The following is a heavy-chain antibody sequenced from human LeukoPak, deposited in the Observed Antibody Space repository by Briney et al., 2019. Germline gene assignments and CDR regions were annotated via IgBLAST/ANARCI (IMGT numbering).Heavy chain of an antibody. CDR2: IYYSGNT. Sequence: SETLSLTCTVSGGSISSSSHHWGWIRQSPGKGLEWIASIYYSGNTYYNSSLKSRVTISVDTSKNQFSLRVTSVTAADTAVYYCARQTDRYKITMVRDNYFDYWGQGTLVTVSS. D-gene: IGHD3-10*01. V-gene: IGHV4-39*01. J-gene: IGHJ4*02. CDR1: GGSISSSSHH. CDR3: ARQTDRYKITMVRDNYFDY.